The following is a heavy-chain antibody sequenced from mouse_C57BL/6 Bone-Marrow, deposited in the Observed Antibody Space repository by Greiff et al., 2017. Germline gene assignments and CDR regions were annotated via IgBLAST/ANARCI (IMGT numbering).Heavy chain of an antibody. CDR3: ARNWAMDY. V-gene: IGHV1-69*01. CDR2: IDPSDSYT. CDR1: GYTFTSYW. D-gene: IGHD4-1*01. J-gene: IGHJ4*01. Sequence: VQLQQPGAELVMPGASVKLSCKASGYTFTSYWMHWVKQRPGQGLEWIGEIDPSDSYTNYNQKFKGKSTLTVDKSSSTAYMQLSSLTSEDSAVYDCARNWAMDYWGQGTSVTVSS.